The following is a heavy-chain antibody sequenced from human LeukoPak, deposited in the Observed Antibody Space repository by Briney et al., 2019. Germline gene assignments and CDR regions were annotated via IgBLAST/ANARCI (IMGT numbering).Heavy chain of an antibody. V-gene: IGHV3-33*08. CDR1: GFTFSSYW. Sequence: GGSLRLSCAASGFTFSSYWMSWVRQAPGMGLEWVAVIWYDGSNKYYADSVKGRFTISRDNSKNTLYLQMNSLRAEDTAVYYCARAGYGSGSYMYYGMDVWGQGTTVTVSS. D-gene: IGHD3-10*01. CDR3: ARAGYGSGSYMYYGMDV. J-gene: IGHJ6*02. CDR2: IWYDGSNK.